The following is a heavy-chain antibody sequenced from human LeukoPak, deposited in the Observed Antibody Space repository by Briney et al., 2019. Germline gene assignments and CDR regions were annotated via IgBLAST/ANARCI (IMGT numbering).Heavy chain of an antibody. Sequence: GGSPRLSCAASGSTFSSHAMSWVRQAPGKGLEWVSSVSGSGGSTYHADSVKGRFTISRDHSKNTLYLQMNSLRADDTAIYYCAKTVGYSSSWGDYFDYWGQGTLVTVSS. CDR3: AKTVGYSSSWGDYFDY. CDR1: GSTFSSHA. J-gene: IGHJ4*02. CDR2: VSGSGGST. V-gene: IGHV3-23*01. D-gene: IGHD6-13*01.